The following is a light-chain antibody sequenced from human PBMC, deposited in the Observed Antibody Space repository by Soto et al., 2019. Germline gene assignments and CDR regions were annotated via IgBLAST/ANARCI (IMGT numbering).Light chain of an antibody. CDR2: EVN. V-gene: IGLV2-14*01. J-gene: IGLJ1*01. CDR3: CSYSTSNTHNYV. CDR1: SSDIGGYNY. Sequence: SALTQPASVSGSPGQSITVSCTGTSSDIGGYNYVSWYQHHPGKAPQLIIYEVNLRPSGVSDRFSASKSGDTASLTISGLQAGDEADYYCCSYSTSNTHNYVFGTGTKATVL.